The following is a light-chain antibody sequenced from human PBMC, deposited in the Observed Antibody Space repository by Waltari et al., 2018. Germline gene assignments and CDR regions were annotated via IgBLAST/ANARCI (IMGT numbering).Light chain of an antibody. CDR1: QDVSNW. J-gene: IGKJ2*01. CDR2: AAS. CDR3: QQANTFPYT. V-gene: IGKV1-12*01. Sequence: DIHMTQPPCFQSASVGDTVIITCRASQDVSNWLAWYQQKPGKAPKFLLYAASSLQRGVPSRFSGSGSGTDFTLTISSLQPDDFATYYCQQANTFPYTFGQGTKVDIK.